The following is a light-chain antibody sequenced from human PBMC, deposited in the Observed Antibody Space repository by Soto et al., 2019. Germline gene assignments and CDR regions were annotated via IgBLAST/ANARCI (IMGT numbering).Light chain of an antibody. CDR1: SSNIGSNY. CDR2: RNN. V-gene: IGLV1-47*01. CDR3: AAWDDSLSGPNWV. Sequence: QSVLTQPPSASGTPGQRVTISCSGSSSNIGSNYVYWYQQLPGTAPKLLIYRNNQRPSGVPDRFPGSKSGTSASLAISGLRSEDEADYYCAAWDDSLSGPNWVFGGGTKLTGL. J-gene: IGLJ3*02.